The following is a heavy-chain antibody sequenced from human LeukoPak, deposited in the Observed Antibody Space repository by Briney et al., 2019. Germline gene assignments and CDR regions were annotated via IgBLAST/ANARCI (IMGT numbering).Heavy chain of an antibody. J-gene: IGHJ4*02. V-gene: IGHV4-39*07. CDR1: GGSITSNSYF. CDR3: ARFPGGYDRLDY. D-gene: IGHD5-12*01. CDR2: ISSGRST. Sequence: PSEALSLTCTVSGGSITSNSYFWGWIRQPPGKGLEWIGTISSGRSTYYNPSLKSRVILSIDTPNNQFSLRLSSVTAADTAVYYCARFPGGYDRLDYRGQGTLVTVSS.